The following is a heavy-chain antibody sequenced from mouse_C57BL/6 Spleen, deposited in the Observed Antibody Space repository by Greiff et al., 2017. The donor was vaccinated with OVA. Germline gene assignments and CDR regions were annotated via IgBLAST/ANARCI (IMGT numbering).Heavy chain of an antibody. CDR3: TTSTAQDY. D-gene: IGHD3-2*02. J-gene: IGHJ2*01. V-gene: IGHV14-4*01. CDR2: IDPENGDT. Sequence: VQLQQSGAELVRPGASVKLSCTASGFNIKDDYMHWVKQRPEQGLEWIGWIDPENGDTEYASKFQGKATITAGTSSNTAYLQLSSLTSEDTAVYYCTTSTAQDYWGQGTTLTVSS. CDR1: GFNIKDDY.